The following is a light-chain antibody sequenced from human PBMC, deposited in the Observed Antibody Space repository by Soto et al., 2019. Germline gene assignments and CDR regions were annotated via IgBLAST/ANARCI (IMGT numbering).Light chain of an antibody. Sequence: DLQLTQSPSTLSASVGDRVTITCRASPILSDWLAWYQQIPGTAPKLLIYRASSLEAGVPSWFSGSGSGTEFTLTIRNLQPDDFATYYCQQYDTYSLTFGGGTKGEIK. CDR1: PILSDW. CDR2: RAS. CDR3: QQYDTYSLT. J-gene: IGKJ4*01. V-gene: IGKV1-5*03.